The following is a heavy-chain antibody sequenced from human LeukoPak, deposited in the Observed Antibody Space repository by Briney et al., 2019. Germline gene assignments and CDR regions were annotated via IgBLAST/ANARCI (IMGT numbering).Heavy chain of an antibody. D-gene: IGHD6-19*01. CDR1: GYTFTGYY. Sequence: ASVTVSFTASGYTFTGYYMHWVRQAPGQGLEWMGWINPNSGGTNYAQKFQGWVTMTRDTSISTAYMELSRLRSDDTAVYYCAITYSSGWAFDYWGQGTLVTVSS. CDR2: INPNSGGT. CDR3: AITYSSGWAFDY. J-gene: IGHJ4*02. V-gene: IGHV1-2*04.